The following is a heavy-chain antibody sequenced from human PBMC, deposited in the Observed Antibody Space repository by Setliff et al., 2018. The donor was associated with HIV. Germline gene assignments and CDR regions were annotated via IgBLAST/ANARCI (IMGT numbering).Heavy chain of an antibody. CDR2: ISAYNGNT. CDR1: GGTFSSYA. J-gene: IGHJ4*02. V-gene: IGHV1-18*01. Sequence: GASVKVSCKASGGTFSSYAISWVRQAPGQGLEWMGWISAYNGNTHYAQKLQGRVTMTTDTSTSTAYMELRSLRSDDTAVYYCARDYYGSGSYFILDYWGPGTLVTVS. D-gene: IGHD3-10*01. CDR3: ARDYYGSGSYFILDY.